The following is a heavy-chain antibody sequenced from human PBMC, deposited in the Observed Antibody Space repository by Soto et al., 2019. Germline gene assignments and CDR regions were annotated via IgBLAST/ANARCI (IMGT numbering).Heavy chain of an antibody. CDR1: GFTFSSYG. J-gene: IGHJ6*02. D-gene: IGHD4-17*01. CDR2: IWYDGSNK. CDR3: ARDPTVTTYYYGMDV. V-gene: IGHV3-33*01. Sequence: GGSLRLSCAASGFTFSSYGMHWVRQAPGKGLEWVAVIWYDGSNKYYADSVKGRFTISRDNSKNTLYLQMNSLRAEDTAVYYCARDPTVTTYYYGMDVWGQGTTVTVSS.